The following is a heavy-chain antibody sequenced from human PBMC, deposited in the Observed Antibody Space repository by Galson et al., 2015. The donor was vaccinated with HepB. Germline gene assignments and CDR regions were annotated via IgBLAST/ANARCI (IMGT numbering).Heavy chain of an antibody. Sequence: SVKVSCKAFGYTFTSYWMNWVRQAPGQGLEWMGMINPSGGSITYAQRFQGRVTMTRDTSTSTVYMELSSLRPEDTAIYYCARGYCSATSCYTGLDYWGQGTLVTVSS. D-gene: IGHD2-2*02. CDR3: ARGYCSATSCYTGLDY. J-gene: IGHJ4*02. V-gene: IGHV1-46*01. CDR1: GYTFTSYW. CDR2: INPSGGSI.